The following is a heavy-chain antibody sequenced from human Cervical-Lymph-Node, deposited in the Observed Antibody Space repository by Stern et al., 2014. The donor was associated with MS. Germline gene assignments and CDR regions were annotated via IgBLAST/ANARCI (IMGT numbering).Heavy chain of an antibody. J-gene: IGHJ4*02. Sequence: MQLVQSGPEVKRPGESLKISCQASGYTFTSYWIGWVRQMPRKGLEWIAIIFPGGSDIRYSPSFQGQVTISADKSSSTAYLQWNNLKASDTAIYYCARQRYFDYWGQGTLVTVSS. CDR3: ARQRYFDY. CDR1: GYTFTSYW. CDR2: IFPGGSDI. V-gene: IGHV5-51*01.